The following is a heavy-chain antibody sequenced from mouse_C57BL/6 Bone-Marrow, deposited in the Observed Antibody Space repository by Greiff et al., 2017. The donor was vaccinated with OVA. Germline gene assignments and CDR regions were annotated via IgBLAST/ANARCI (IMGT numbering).Heavy chain of an antibody. Sequence: QVQLQQSGAELVKPGASVKISCKASGYAFSSYWMNWVKQRPGKGLEWIGQIYPGDGDTNYNGKFKGKATLTADKSSSTAYMQLSSLTSEDSAVYFCAREEAPHYYGTGFAYWGQGTLVTVSA. CDR1: GYAFSSYW. D-gene: IGHD1-1*01. V-gene: IGHV1-80*01. CDR3: AREEAPHYYGTGFAY. CDR2: IYPGDGDT. J-gene: IGHJ3*01.